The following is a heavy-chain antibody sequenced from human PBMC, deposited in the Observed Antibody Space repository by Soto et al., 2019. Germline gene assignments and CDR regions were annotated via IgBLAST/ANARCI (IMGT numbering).Heavy chain of an antibody. CDR3: ARMTPVDNSPYYMDV. J-gene: IGHJ6*03. CDR1: GYTFNTYG. Sequence: QAQLLQSGGELKKSGASVKVSCKASGYTFNTYGISWVRQAPGQGLEWMAWISIHNGNTNFAQKFQGRVTLTTDTCTSTANMELRSLRSDDTAVYYCARMTPVDNSPYYMDVWGKGTTVTVSS. V-gene: IGHV1-18*04. D-gene: IGHD1-1*01. CDR2: ISIHNGNT.